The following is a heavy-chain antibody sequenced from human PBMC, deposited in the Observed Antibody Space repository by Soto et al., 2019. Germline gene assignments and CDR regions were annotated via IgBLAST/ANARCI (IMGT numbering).Heavy chain of an antibody. CDR1: GGSISSYY. V-gene: IGHV4-59*12. Sequence: SETLSLTCTVSGGSISSYYWSWIRQPPGKGLEWIGYIYYSGSTNYNPSLKSRVTISVDTSKNQFSLKLSSVTAADTAVYYCASLYCSGGSCYDYWGQGTPVTVSS. J-gene: IGHJ4*02. CDR2: IYYSGST. D-gene: IGHD2-15*01. CDR3: ASLYCSGGSCYDY.